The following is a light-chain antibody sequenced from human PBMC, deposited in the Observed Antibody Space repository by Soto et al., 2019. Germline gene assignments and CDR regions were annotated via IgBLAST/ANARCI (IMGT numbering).Light chain of an antibody. CDR1: QSVSSN. CDR2: GVS. J-gene: IGKJ1*01. CDR3: QQYNNWPWT. Sequence: EIVMTQSPATLSVSPGERATLSCRASQSVSSNLGWYQQKPGQAPRLLIYGVSTMPTGIPARFSGSGSGTEFTLTISSLQSEDFAFYYCQQYNNWPWTFGQGNKVEIK. V-gene: IGKV3-15*01.